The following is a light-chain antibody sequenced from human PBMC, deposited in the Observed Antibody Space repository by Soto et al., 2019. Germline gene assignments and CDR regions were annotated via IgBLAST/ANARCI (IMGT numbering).Light chain of an antibody. CDR2: AAS. Sequence: DIQMTQSPSSLSASVGDRVTITCRASQSISNFLNWYQQKPGKAPKLLIYAASSLQSGVPARFSGSGSGTDFTLNSSRLQPEDFATYYCQQSYSTPLTFGGGTKVEIK. CDR1: QSISNF. CDR3: QQSYSTPLT. J-gene: IGKJ4*01. V-gene: IGKV1-39*01.